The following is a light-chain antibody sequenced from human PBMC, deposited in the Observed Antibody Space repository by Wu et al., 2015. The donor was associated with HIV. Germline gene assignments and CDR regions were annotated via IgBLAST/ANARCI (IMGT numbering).Light chain of an antibody. CDR2: AAS. Sequence: DIQMTQSPSSLSASVGDKVTITCRASQDIRNSVAWLQQRPGQASKLLMYAASTLESGVPSRFSGTGYGTDFTLTISGLQPDDFATYYCQQHSSIPLLVFGQGTRLDIK. J-gene: IGKJ2*01. CDR1: QDIRNS. CDR3: QQHSSIPLLV. V-gene: IGKV1-NL1*01.